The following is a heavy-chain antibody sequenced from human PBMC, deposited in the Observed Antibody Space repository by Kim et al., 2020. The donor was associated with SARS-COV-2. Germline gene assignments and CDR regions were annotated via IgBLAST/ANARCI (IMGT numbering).Heavy chain of an antibody. Sequence: SETLSLTCTVSGGSLSSCSYYWGWIRQPPGKGLEWIGSTYYSGNTYYNPSLKSRVTISVDTSKTQFSLKLGSVTAADTADYYCASHQRYRSGWSGDFYY. CDR3: ASHQRYRSGWSGDFYY. J-gene: IGHJ6*01. CDR1: GGSLSSCSYY. CDR2: TYYSGNT. D-gene: IGHD6-19*01. V-gene: IGHV4-39*01.